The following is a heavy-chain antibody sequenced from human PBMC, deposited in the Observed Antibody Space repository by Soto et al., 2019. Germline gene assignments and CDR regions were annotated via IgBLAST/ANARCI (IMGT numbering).Heavy chain of an antibody. D-gene: IGHD3-3*01. CDR1: GYSFTSYW. Sequence: PGESLKISCKGSGYSFTSYWIGWVRQMPGKGLEWMGIIYPGDSDTRYSPSFQGQVTISADKSISTAYLQWSSLKASDTAMYYCARGPHPTIFGVVPYYYYYGMDVWGQGTTVTVSS. CDR2: IYPGDSDT. CDR3: ARGPHPTIFGVVPYYYYYGMDV. V-gene: IGHV5-51*01. J-gene: IGHJ6*02.